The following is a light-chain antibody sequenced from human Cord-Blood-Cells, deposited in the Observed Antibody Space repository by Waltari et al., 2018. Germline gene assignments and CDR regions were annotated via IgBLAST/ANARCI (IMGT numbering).Light chain of an antibody. CDR1: SSDVGSYNL. CDR3: CSYAGSSTVV. V-gene: IGLV2-23*02. CDR2: EVS. Sequence: QSALTQPASVSGSPGQSITISCTGTSSDVGSYNLVSWYQQHPGKAPKLMICEVSKRPSGVSNRFSGYKSGNTASLTISGLQAEDEVDYYCCSYAGSSTVVFGGGTKLTVL. J-gene: IGLJ2*01.